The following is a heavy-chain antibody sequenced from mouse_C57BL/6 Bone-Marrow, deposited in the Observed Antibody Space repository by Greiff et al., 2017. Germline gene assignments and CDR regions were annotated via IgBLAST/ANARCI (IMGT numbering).Heavy chain of an antibody. Sequence: QVQLQQSGPGLVQPSQSLSITCTVSGFSLTSYGVHWFRQSPGKGLEWLVVIWRCGSTDSTAAFMSRLRITKDNSTSQVFFKMNRLQADDTARDYWSKDSNRDAMDYWGQGTSVTVSS. D-gene: IGHD2-5*01. CDR3: SKDSNRDAMDY. CDR1: GFSLTSYG. V-gene: IGHV2-5*01. CDR2: IWRCGST. J-gene: IGHJ4*01.